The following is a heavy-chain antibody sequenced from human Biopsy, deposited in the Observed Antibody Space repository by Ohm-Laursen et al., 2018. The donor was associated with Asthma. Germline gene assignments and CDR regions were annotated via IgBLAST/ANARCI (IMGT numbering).Heavy chain of an antibody. J-gene: IGHJ5*02. D-gene: IGHD6-19*01. CDR2: IHYSGST. CDR1: GASIRTDDHY. V-gene: IGHV4-30-4*01. Sequence: SQTLSLTCTVSGASIRTDDHYWSWLRQPPGKGPEWFGFIHYSGSTSYNSSLKGGVTISVDTSKNQLSLKLSSVTAADTAVYYCARASVAASSNWFDPWGQGTTVTVSS. CDR3: ARASVAASSNWFDP.